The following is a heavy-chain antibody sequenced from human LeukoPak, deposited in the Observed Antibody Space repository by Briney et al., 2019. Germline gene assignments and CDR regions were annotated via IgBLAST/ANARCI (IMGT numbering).Heavy chain of an antibody. CDR3: AKGWQWLARVPFDY. V-gene: IGHV3-11*01. J-gene: IGHJ4*02. CDR2: ISSSGSTI. D-gene: IGHD6-19*01. Sequence: KSGGSLRLSCAASGFTFSDYYMSWIRQAPGKGLEWVSYISSSGSTIYYADSVKGRFTISRDNAKNSLYLQMNSLRAEDTAVYYCAKGWQWLARVPFDYWGQGTLVTVSS. CDR1: GFTFSDYY.